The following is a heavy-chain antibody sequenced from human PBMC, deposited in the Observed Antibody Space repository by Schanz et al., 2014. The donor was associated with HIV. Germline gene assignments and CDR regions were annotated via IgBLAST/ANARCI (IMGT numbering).Heavy chain of an antibody. J-gene: IGHJ4*02. CDR1: GFTFSDSA. Sequence: VQLVESGGGLVQPGGSLKLSCAASGFTFSDSAMQWVRQAPGKGLEWVAVISYDGSNKYYADSVKGRFTISRDNSKNTLYLQMNSLRADDTAVYYCAKGFSGYYSEDYFDYWGQGTLVTVSS. V-gene: IGHV3-30*04. CDR3: AKGFSGYYSEDYFDY. CDR2: ISYDGSNK. D-gene: IGHD3-22*01.